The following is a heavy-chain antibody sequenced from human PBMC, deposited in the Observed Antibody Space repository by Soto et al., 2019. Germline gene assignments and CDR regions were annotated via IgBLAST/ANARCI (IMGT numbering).Heavy chain of an antibody. CDR1: GASTVSHYH. D-gene: IGHD1-26*01. Sequence: QVQLQESGPGLVKPSQTLSLTCSVFGASTVSHYHWTWIRQPPGKGLEWMGYIFNSGTTFYNPSLTSRLSISMDTSGNHFSLELRSVTAADTAVYYCALALGPTTGLDYWGQGTLVTVSS. V-gene: IGHV4-31*02. CDR2: IFNSGTT. CDR3: ALALGPTTGLDY. J-gene: IGHJ4*02.